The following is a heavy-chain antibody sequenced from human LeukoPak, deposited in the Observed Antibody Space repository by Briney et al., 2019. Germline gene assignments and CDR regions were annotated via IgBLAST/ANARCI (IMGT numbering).Heavy chain of an antibody. CDR1: GFTFSSYA. D-gene: IGHD2-2*02. CDR2: ISGSGGST. CDR3: AKDQHRYCSSTSCYTGIFDY. Sequence: GGSLRLSCAASGFTFSSYAMSWVRQAPGKGLEWVSAISGSGGSTYYADSVKGRFTISRDNSKNTLYLQMNSLRAEDTAVYYCAKDQHRYCSSTSCYTGIFDYRGQGTLVTVSS. V-gene: IGHV3-23*01. J-gene: IGHJ4*02.